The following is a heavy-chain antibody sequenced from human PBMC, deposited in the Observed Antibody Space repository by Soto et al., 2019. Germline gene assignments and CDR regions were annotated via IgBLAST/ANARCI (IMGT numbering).Heavy chain of an antibody. CDR2: MNPNSGNT. D-gene: IGHD3-22*01. CDR3: ARDEKNYYDSSGYSNWFDP. CDR1: GYTFTSYD. J-gene: IGHJ5*02. Sequence: ASVKVSCKASGYTFTSYDINWVRQATGQGLEWMGWMNPNSGNTGYAQKFQGRVTMTRNTSISTAYMELSSLRSEDTAVYYCARDEKNYYDSSGYSNWFDPWGQGTLVTVSS. V-gene: IGHV1-8*01.